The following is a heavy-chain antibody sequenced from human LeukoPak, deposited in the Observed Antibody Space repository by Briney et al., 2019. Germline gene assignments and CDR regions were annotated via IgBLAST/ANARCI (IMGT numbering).Heavy chain of an antibody. CDR3: ARSPRDSSGYYYDS. CDR1: GFTFTDYY. D-gene: IGHD3-22*01. J-gene: IGHJ5*01. CDR2: ISSSGAYT. V-gene: IGHV3-11*06. Sequence: GGSLRLSCAASGFTFTDYYMTCIREAPGKGLEWVSYISSSGAYTDHADSVKGRFTISRDNAKNSLYLRMNSLRADDTAVYYCARSPRDSSGYYYDSWGQGTLVTVSS.